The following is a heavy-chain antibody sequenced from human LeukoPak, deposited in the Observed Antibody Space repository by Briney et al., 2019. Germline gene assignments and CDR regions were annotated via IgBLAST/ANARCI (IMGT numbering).Heavy chain of an antibody. Sequence: PSETLSLTCTVSGGSISSGGYYWSWIRQPPGKGLEWIAYIFYSGSTNYNPSLKNRVTISADTSKNQFSLKLSSVTAADTAVYYCARVGYSSGWSHFDLWGRGTLVTVSS. V-gene: IGHV4-61*08. CDR1: GGSISSGGYY. D-gene: IGHD6-19*01. J-gene: IGHJ2*01. CDR3: ARVGYSSGWSHFDL. CDR2: IFYSGST.